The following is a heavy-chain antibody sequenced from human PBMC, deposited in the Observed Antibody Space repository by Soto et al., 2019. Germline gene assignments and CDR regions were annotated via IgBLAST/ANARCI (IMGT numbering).Heavy chain of an antibody. D-gene: IGHD5-18*01. CDR3: ARRETAPASGD. CDR1: GFTFSSYG. J-gene: IGHJ4*02. V-gene: IGHV3-23*01. CDR2: ISSSGSPT. Sequence: EVQLLESGGGLVQPGGSLRLSCAASGFTFSSYGMSWVRQAPGKRPEWVSTISSSGSPTSYADSVRGRFTISRDNSKNTLFLQMNSLRAEDTALYYCARRETAPASGDWGQGTLVTVSS.